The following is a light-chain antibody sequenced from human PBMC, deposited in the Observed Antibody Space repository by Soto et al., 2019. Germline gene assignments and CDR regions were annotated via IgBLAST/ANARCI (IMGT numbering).Light chain of an antibody. CDR2: ATS. J-gene: IGKJ1*01. CDR1: QSISTY. Sequence: DIQISQSPSSLSASVGDRVTITCRASQSISTYLIWYQQKPGKAPKILIYATSSLQSGVPSRFSGSGSGTEFTLTISSLQPDDFATYYCQQYKSYPWTFGQGTKVDI. CDR3: QQYKSYPWT. V-gene: IGKV1-16*01.